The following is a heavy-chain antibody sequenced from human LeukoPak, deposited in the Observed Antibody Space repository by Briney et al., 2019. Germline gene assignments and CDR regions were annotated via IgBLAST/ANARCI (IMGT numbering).Heavy chain of an antibody. CDR2: IYYSGTT. CDR1: GGSISSSTYY. D-gene: IGHD4-23*01. CDR3: SGNSEDYYYYYMDV. J-gene: IGHJ6*03. Sequence: SETLSLTCTVSGGSISSSTYYWAWVRQPPGKGLEWIASIYYSGTTYYNPSLKSRVTISVDTSRNQFSLNLSSVTAADTAVYYCSGNSEDYYYYYMDVWGKGTTVTVSS. V-gene: IGHV4-39*07.